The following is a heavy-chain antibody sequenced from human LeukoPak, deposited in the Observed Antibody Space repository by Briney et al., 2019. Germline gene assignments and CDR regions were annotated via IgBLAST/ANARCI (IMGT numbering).Heavy chain of an antibody. J-gene: IGHJ4*02. CDR3: ARIFFADRYYDFWSGSDY. Sequence: GESLKISCKGSGYSFTSYWIGWVRQMPGKGLEWMGIIYPCDSDTRYSPSFQGQVTISADKSISTAYLQWSSLKASDTAMYYCARIFFADRYYDFWSGSDYWGQGTLVTVSS. CDR2: IYPCDSDT. CDR1: GYSFTSYW. V-gene: IGHV5-51*01. D-gene: IGHD3-3*01.